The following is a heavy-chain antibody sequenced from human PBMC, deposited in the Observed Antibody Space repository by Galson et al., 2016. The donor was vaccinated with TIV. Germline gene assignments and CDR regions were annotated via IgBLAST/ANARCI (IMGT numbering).Heavy chain of an antibody. CDR1: GFTFSSYT. Sequence: SLRLSCAASGFTFSSYTLHWVRQTPGKGLEWVAIISHDGNNKDVADSVQGRFTISRDSSKNTVYLQMNNLRPEDTALYFCTRDGRGNWKYVDYFDYWGQGTLVTVFS. D-gene: IGHD1-7*01. CDR3: TRDGRGNWKYVDYFDY. CDR2: ISHDGNNK. J-gene: IGHJ4*02. V-gene: IGHV3-30-3*01.